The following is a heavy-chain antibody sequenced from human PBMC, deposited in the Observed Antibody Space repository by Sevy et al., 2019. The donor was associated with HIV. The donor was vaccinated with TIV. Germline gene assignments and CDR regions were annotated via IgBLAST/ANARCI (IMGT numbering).Heavy chain of an antibody. V-gene: IGHV4-34*01. CDR1: GGSFSGYY. Sequence: SETLSLTCAVYGGSFSGYYWSWIRQPPGKGLEWIGEINHSGSTNYNPSLKSRVTISVDTSKNQFSLKLGSVTAADTAVYYCARIEVGYCSGGSCSRYYYYYGMDVWGQGTTVTVSS. D-gene: IGHD2-15*01. J-gene: IGHJ6*02. CDR2: INHSGST. CDR3: ARIEVGYCSGGSCSRYYYYYGMDV.